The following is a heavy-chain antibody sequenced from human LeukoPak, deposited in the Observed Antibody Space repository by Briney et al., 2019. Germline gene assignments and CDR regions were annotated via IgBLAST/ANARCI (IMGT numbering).Heavy chain of an antibody. V-gene: IGHV3-23*05. CDR1: GFTLSSYA. Sequence: GGSLRLSRVASGFTLSSYAMTWVRQVPGKGLEWVSSVDRSGTHRDYADSVKGRFNISRDNSKNTVYLHMASLTAEDTAVYFCAKSKDDYIGPSDRWGQGTLVSVSS. CDR3: AKSKDDYIGPSDR. CDR2: VDRSGTHR. D-gene: IGHD3-16*01. J-gene: IGHJ4*02.